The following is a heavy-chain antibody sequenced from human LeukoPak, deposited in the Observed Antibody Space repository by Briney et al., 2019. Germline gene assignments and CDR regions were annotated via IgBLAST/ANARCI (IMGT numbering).Heavy chain of an antibody. D-gene: IGHD3-22*01. Sequence: GASVKVSCKVSGYTLTESSMHWVRQAPGKGLEWMGGFDREDGETIYAQKFQGRVTMTEGTSTDTAYMELSSLRSEDTAVYYCATPTALIVVAYFDYWGQGTLVTVSS. V-gene: IGHV1-24*01. J-gene: IGHJ4*02. CDR2: FDREDGET. CDR1: GYTLTESS. CDR3: ATPTALIVVAYFDY.